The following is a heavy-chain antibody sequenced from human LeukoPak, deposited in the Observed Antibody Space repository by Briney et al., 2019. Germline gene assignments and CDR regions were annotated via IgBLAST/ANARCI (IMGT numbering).Heavy chain of an antibody. J-gene: IGHJ4*02. CDR1: GGFISSSSYY. CDR3: ARGVSVVVVPAATFDY. V-gene: IGHV4-39*07. Sequence: PSETLSLTCTVSGGFISSSSYYWGWIRQPPGKGLEWIGSIYYSGSTYYNPSLKSRVTISVDTSKNQFSLKLSSVTAADTAVYYCARGVSVVVVPAATFDYWGQGTLVTVSS. D-gene: IGHD2-2*01. CDR2: IYYSGST.